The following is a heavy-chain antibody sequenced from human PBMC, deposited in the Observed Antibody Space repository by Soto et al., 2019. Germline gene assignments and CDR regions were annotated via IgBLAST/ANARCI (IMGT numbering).Heavy chain of an antibody. D-gene: IGHD5-12*01. CDR1: GFTFSSYA. CDR3: AKQAGRREMATIYRYYYYGMDV. CDR2: ISGSGGST. V-gene: IGHV3-23*01. Sequence: EVQLLESGGGLVQPGGSLRLSCAASGFTFSSYAMSWVRQAPGKGLEWVSAISGSGGSTYYADSVKGRFTISRDNSKNTLYLQMNSLRAEDTAVYYCAKQAGRREMATIYRYYYYGMDVWGQGTTVTVSS. J-gene: IGHJ6*02.